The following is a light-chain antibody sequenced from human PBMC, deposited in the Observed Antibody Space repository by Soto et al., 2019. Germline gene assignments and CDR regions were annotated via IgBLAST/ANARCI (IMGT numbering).Light chain of an antibody. CDR1: SSNIGTNN. CDR3: QSYDSNLNGLYV. CDR2: ANN. Sequence: ALTQPPSVSGAPGQRVTISCTGSSSNIGTNNVHWYQHLPGAAPKVLIYANNNRPSGVPDRFSVSKSGTSASLAITGLQAEDEADYYCQSYDSNLNGLYVFGTGTKVTV. V-gene: IGLV1-40*01. J-gene: IGLJ1*01.